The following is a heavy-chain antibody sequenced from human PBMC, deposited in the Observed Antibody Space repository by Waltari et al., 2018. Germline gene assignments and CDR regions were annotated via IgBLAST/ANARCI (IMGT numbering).Heavy chain of an antibody. V-gene: IGHV3-30*18. Sequence: QVQLVESGGGVVQPGRSLRLSCAASGFTFSSYGMHWVRQAPGKGLEWVAVISYDGSNKYYADSVKGRFTXSRDNSKNTLYLQMNSLRAEDTAVYYCAKSYDILTGYYNYFDYWGQGTLVXVXS. CDR2: ISYDGSNK. D-gene: IGHD3-9*01. CDR1: GFTFSSYG. J-gene: IGHJ4*02. CDR3: AKSYDILTGYYNYFDY.